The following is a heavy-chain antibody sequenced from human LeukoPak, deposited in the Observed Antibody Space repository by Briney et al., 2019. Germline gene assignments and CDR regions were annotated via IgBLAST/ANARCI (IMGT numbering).Heavy chain of an antibody. CDR3: ARAPSGYSYGFVSSAFDI. CDR2: IIPIFGTA. CDR1: GGTFSSYA. V-gene: IGHV1-69*13. Sequence: SVKVSCKASGGTFSSYAISWVRQAPGQGLEWMGGIIPIFGTANYAQKFQGRVTITADESTSTAYVELSSLRSEDTAVYYCARAPSGYSYGFVSSAFDIWGQGTMVTVSS. J-gene: IGHJ3*02. D-gene: IGHD5-18*01.